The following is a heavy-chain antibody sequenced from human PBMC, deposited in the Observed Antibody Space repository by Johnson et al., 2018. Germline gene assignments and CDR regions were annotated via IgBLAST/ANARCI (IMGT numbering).Heavy chain of an antibody. Sequence: QVQLQESGPGLVKXSETLSLTCTVSGGSISSYYWSWIRQPPGKGLEWIGYIYYSGSTNYTPSLKSRVTISVDTSKNQFSLKLSSVTAADTAVYYCARRIAPAGSDAFDIWGQGTMVTVSS. V-gene: IGHV4-59*01. CDR2: IYYSGST. J-gene: IGHJ3*02. D-gene: IGHD6-13*01. CDR3: ARRIAPAGSDAFDI. CDR1: GGSISSYY.